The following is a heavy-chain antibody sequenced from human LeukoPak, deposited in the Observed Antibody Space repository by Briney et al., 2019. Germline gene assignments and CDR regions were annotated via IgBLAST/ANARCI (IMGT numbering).Heavy chain of an antibody. Sequence: GGPLRLSCAASGFTFGNYGMHWVRQTPGKGLEWVAIISFDGSTKYYADSVKGRFTISRDNSKNTLFLQMNSLRTEDTAVYYCAKRPTIAAAGGGFYFDSWGQGTLVTVSS. J-gene: IGHJ4*02. V-gene: IGHV3-30*18. CDR2: ISFDGSTK. D-gene: IGHD6-13*01. CDR3: AKRPTIAAAGGGFYFDS. CDR1: GFTFGNYG.